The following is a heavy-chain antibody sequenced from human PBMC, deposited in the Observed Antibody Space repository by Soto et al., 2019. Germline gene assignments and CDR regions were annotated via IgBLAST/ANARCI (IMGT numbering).Heavy chain of an antibody. V-gene: IGHV3-72*01. J-gene: IGHJ4*02. Sequence: EVQLVESGGGLVQPGGSLRLSCVVSGFTLSNHSIDWFRQAPGKGLEWVGRTKNKAKRYTKENAASVKGRFTISRDDSENSVYLQMNSLKTEDTAVYYCVRWDSGNPENWGQGTLVTVSS. CDR3: VRWDSGNPEN. D-gene: IGHD1-26*01. CDR2: TKNKAKRYTK. CDR1: GFTLSNHS.